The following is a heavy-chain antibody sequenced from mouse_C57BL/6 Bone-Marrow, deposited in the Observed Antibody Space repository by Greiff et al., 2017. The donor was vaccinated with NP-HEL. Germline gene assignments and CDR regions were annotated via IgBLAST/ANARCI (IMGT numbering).Heavy chain of an antibody. J-gene: IGHJ4*01. CDR3: ARDRLWLRRRGYYAMDY. D-gene: IGHD2-2*01. CDR1: GYTFTSYW. V-gene: IGHV1-59*01. CDR2: IDPSDSYT. Sequence: VQLQQPGAELVRPGTSVKLSCKASGYTFTSYWMHWVKQRPGQGLEWIGVIDPSDSYTNYNQKFKGKATLTVDTSSSTAYMQLSSLTSEDSAVYYCARDRLWLRRRGYYAMDYWGQGTSVTVSS.